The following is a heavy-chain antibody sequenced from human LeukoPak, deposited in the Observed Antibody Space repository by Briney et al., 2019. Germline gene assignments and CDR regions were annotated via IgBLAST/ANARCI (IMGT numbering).Heavy chain of an antibody. Sequence: PSETLSLTCTVSGGSISSGGYYWSWLRQHPGKGLEWIGYIYYSGSTYYNPSLKSRVTISVDTSKNQFSLKLSSATAADTAVYYCALYTRGYFDYWGQGTLVTVSS. CDR3: ALYTRGYFDY. V-gene: IGHV4-31*03. CDR1: GGSISSGGYY. J-gene: IGHJ4*02. CDR2: IYYSGST. D-gene: IGHD1-14*01.